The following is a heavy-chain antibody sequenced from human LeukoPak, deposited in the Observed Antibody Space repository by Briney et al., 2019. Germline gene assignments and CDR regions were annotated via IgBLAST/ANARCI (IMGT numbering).Heavy chain of an antibody. CDR1: GYSFTSYW. CDR3: ARHLHVAVPGNYHYYYMDV. V-gene: IGHV5-51*01. J-gene: IGHJ6*03. CDR2: IYPGDSDT. D-gene: IGHD6-13*01. Sequence: GESLKISCKGSGYSFTSYWIGWVRQMPGKGLEWMGIIYPGDSDTRYSPSFQGQVTISADKSVSTAYLQWTSLKASDTSIYYCARHLHVAVPGNYHYYYMDVWGKGTTVTVSS.